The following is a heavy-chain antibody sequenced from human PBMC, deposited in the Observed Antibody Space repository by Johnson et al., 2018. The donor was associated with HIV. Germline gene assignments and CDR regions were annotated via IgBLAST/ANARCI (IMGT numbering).Heavy chain of an antibody. CDR3: AREGILWFGELFLGMGI. D-gene: IGHD3-10*01. Sequence: QVQLVESGGGVVQPGRSLRLSCAASGFTFSSYAMHWVRQAPGQGLEWVAVISYDGSNEYYADSVKGRFTISRDNSKNTLYLHMNSLGAEDTAVYYCAREGILWFGELFLGMGIWGQGTMVIVSS. CDR2: ISYDGSNE. J-gene: IGHJ3*02. V-gene: IGHV3-30-3*01. CDR1: GFTFSSYA.